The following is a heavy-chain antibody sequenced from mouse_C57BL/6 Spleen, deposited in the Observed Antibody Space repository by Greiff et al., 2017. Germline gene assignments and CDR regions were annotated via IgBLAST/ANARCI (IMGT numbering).Heavy chain of an antibody. CDR3: ARGTAY. CDR2: IYPGSGST. D-gene: IGHD3-3*01. V-gene: IGHV1-55*01. CDR1: GYTFTSYW. J-gene: IGHJ3*01. Sequence: QVQLQQPGAELVKPGASVKMSCKASGYTFTSYWITWVKQRPGQGLAWIGDIYPGSGSTNYNEKFKSKATLTVDTSSSTAYMQRSSLTAEDSAVYYCARGTAYWGQGTLVTVSA.